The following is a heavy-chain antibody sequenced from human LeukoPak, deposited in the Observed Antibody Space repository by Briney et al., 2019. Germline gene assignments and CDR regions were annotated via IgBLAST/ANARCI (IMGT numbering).Heavy chain of an antibody. Sequence: GGSLRLSCAASGFTFSSYSMNWVRQAPGKGLEWVSSISSSGSYIYYADSVKGRFTISGDNAKNSLYLQMNSLRAEDTAVYYCARAGAKGVYYFDYWGQGTLVTVSS. V-gene: IGHV3-21*01. J-gene: IGHJ4*02. CDR3: ARAGAKGVYYFDY. D-gene: IGHD1-26*01. CDR1: GFTFSSYS. CDR2: ISSSGSYI.